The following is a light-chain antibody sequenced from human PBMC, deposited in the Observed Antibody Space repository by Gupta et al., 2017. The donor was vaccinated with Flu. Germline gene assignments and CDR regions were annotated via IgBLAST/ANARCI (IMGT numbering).Light chain of an antibody. Sequence: SFVLTQPPSVSVAPGQTARITCGGANIGNKNVHWYQQKPGPAPVLVIYDNRDLPSGIPELLSGSKSGNTAPLTITRVEGGDAADYYCQVWDNNISVVEFGGGTKLTV. CDR2: DNR. CDR3: QVWDNNISVVE. J-gene: IGLJ2*01. V-gene: IGLV3-21*02. CDR1: NIGNKN.